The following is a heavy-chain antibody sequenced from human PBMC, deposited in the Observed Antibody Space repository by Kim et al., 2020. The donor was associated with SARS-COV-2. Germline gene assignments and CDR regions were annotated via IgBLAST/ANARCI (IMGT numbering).Heavy chain of an antibody. Sequence: ASVKVSCKASGYTFTGFYLHWVRQVPGQGLEWMGWINPISGGTNYAHKFLGRVTLTRDASISTGYMELSGLRDDDTAVYYCTRDSASETYHEYFVHWGQGTLVTVSS. CDR1: GYTFTGFY. J-gene: IGHJ1*01. D-gene: IGHD3-16*01. CDR3: TRDSASETYHEYFVH. V-gene: IGHV1-2*02. CDR2: INPISGGT.